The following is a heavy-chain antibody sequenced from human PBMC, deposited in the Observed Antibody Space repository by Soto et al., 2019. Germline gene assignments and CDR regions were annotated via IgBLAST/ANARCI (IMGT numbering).Heavy chain of an antibody. CDR1: GGSISSYY. J-gene: IGHJ3*02. CDR2: IYYSGST. CDR3: ARDNHYGEQAFDI. Sequence: SETLSLTCTVSGGSISSYYWSWIRQPPGKGLEWIGYIYYSGSTNNNPSLKSRVTISVDTSKNQFSLKLSSVTAADTAAYYCARDNHYGEQAFDIWGQGTMVTVSS. D-gene: IGHD4-17*01. V-gene: IGHV4-59*01.